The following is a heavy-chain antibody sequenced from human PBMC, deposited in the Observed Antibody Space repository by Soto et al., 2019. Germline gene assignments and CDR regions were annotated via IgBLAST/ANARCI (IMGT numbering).Heavy chain of an antibody. Sequence: SLRLSCVGSGFIFSNNGMHWVRQTPGKGLEWVAFMSYDGSDTFYADSVKGRLTISRDNSKNTLFLLMSNLRAEDTAMYYCTIVRVADSALDHWGQGTLVTVSS. CDR3: TIVRVADSALDH. CDR1: GFIFSNNG. D-gene: IGHD3-10*02. J-gene: IGHJ4*02. CDR2: MSYDGSDT. V-gene: IGHV3-30*03.